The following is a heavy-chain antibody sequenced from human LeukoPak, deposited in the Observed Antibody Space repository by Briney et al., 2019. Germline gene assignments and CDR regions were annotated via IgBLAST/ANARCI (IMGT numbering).Heavy chain of an antibody. V-gene: IGHV3-7*01. Sequence: PGGSLRLSCAASGFTFSSYWMSWVRQAPGKGLEWVANIKQDGSEKYYVDSVKGRFTISRDNAKNSLYLQMNSLRAEDTAVYYCASNYYYDSSGYYPDFDIWGQGTMVTVSS. CDR2: IKQDGSEK. J-gene: IGHJ3*02. CDR3: ASNYYYDSSGYYPDFDI. CDR1: GFTFSSYW. D-gene: IGHD3-22*01.